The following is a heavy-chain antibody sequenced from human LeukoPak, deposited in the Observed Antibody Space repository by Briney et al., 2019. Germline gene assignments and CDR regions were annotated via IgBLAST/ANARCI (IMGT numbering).Heavy chain of an antibody. CDR3: AREVDSYLPKYYFDY. CDR1: GFTFDDYG. J-gene: IGHJ4*02. D-gene: IGHD5-12*01. V-gene: IGHV3-20*04. CDR2: INWNGGST. Sequence: GGSLRLSCAASGFTFDDYGMSWVPHAPGKGREGVCSINWNGGSTVYADSVKGRFTISRDNAKNSLYLQMNSLRAEDTALYYCAREVDSYLPKYYFDYWGQGTLVTVSS.